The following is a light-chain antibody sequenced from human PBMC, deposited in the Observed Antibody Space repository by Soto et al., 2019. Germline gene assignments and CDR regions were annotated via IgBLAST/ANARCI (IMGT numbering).Light chain of an antibody. CDR1: SGHSSYI. CDR2: LEGSGSY. CDR3: ETWDFNTRV. J-gene: IGLJ3*02. V-gene: IGLV4-60*01. Sequence: QLVLTQSSSASASLGSSVKLTCTLSSGHSSYIIAWHQQQPGKAPRYLMKLEGSGSYYKGSGVPDRFSGSSSGADRYLTISNLQLEDEADYYCETWDFNTRVFGGGTKLTVL.